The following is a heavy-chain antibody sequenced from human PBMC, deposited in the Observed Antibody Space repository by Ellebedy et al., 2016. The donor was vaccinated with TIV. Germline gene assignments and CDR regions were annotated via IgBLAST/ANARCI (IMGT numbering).Heavy chain of an antibody. CDR3: AVVRIQIWFPNWFDP. J-gene: IGHJ5*02. V-gene: IGHV1-46*01. CDR2: INPTGGSS. D-gene: IGHD5-18*01. CDR1: GYTFSGYY. Sequence: ASVKVSCKASGYTFSGYYMHWVRQAPGQGLEWMGVINPTGGSSTYAQKFQGRVTMTEDTSTDAVYMELSSLRSEDTAVYYCAVVRIQIWFPNWFDPWGQGTLVTVSS.